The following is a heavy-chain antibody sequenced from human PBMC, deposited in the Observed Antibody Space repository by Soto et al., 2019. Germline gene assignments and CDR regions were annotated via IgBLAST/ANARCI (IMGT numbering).Heavy chain of an antibody. CDR3: AREDSTWGY. CDR2: ISADGSKK. CDR1: GFTFSSYA. V-gene: IGHV3-30-3*01. Sequence: QVKLVESGGGVVQPGRSVRLSCTASGFTFSSYAMHWVRQAPGKGLEWVAVISADGSKKYNADSVKGRFTISRDNSKNTLYLQMISLRTYDTAVYYCAREDSTWGYWGQETLVTVSS. J-gene: IGHJ4*02. D-gene: IGHD6-13*01.